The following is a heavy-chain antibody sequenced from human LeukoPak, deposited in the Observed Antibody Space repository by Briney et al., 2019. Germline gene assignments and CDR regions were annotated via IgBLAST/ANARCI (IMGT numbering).Heavy chain of an antibody. Sequence: GASVTVSCKSSGYTFTAYCIHWVRQPPAQGLEWMGWIDPNTGQTDSAQKFQGRVTVTRDTSINTAYMDVSSLRSDDTAVYYCARVVGQGTAMPSRDFFDYWGQGTLVTVSS. CDR2: IDPNTGQT. CDR1: GYTFTAYC. V-gene: IGHV1-2*02. J-gene: IGHJ4*02. CDR3: ARVVGQGTAMPSRDFFDY. D-gene: IGHD5-18*01.